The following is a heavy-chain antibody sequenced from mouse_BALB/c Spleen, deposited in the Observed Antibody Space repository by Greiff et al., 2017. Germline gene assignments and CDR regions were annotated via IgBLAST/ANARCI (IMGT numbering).Heavy chain of an antibody. D-gene: IGHD2-14*01. J-gene: IGHJ4*01. CDR3: ARGPYYRYDDPSSYYAMDD. CDR2: ISYSGST. V-gene: IGHV3-2*02. Sequence: EVQLQESGPGLVKPSQSLSLTCTVTGYSITSDYAWNWIRQFPGNKLEWMGYISYSGSTSYNPSLKSRISITRDTSKNQFFLQLNSVTTEDTATYYCARGPYYRYDDPSSYYAMDDWGQGTSVTVSS. CDR1: GYSITSDYA.